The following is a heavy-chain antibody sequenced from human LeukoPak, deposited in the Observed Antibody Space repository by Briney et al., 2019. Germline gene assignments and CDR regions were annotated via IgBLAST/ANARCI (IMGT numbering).Heavy chain of an antibody. V-gene: IGHV3-23*01. J-gene: IGHJ3*02. CDR1: GFTFSSYA. CDR2: ISGSGGST. CDR3: ARDDILTGYFNDAFDI. Sequence: GGSLRLSCAASGFTFSSYAMSWVRQAPGKGLEWVSAISGSGGSTYYADSVKGRFTISRDNAKNSLYLQMNSLRAEDTAVYYCARDDILTGYFNDAFDIWGQGTMVTVSS. D-gene: IGHD3-9*01.